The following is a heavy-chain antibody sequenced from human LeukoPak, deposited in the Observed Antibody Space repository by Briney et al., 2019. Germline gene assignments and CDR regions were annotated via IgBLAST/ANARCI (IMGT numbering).Heavy chain of an antibody. CDR1: GYTFTSYD. CDR2: MNPNSGNS. V-gene: IGHV1-8*01. Sequence: AASVKVSCKASGYTFTSYDINWVRQAPGQGLEWMGWMNPNSGNSGYAQKFQGRVSMTRNTSISTAYMELSSLRSEDTAVYYCARTGTAEYSSSWYLDYWGQGTLVTVSS. D-gene: IGHD6-13*01. CDR3: ARTGTAEYSSSWYLDY. J-gene: IGHJ4*02.